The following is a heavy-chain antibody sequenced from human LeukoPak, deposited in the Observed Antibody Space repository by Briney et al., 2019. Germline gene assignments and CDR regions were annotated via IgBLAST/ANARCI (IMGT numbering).Heavy chain of an antibody. D-gene: IGHD3-3*01. V-gene: IGHV1-69*13. CDR3: ARSRYDFWSGYPHYYYYYGMDV. Sequence: GASVKVSCKASGGTFSSYAISWVRQAPGQGLEWMGGIIPIFGTANYAQKFQGRVTITADESTSTAYMELSSLRSEDTAVYYCARSRYDFWSGYPHYYYYYGMDVWGQGTTVTVSS. J-gene: IGHJ6*02. CDR2: IIPIFGTA. CDR1: GGTFSSYA.